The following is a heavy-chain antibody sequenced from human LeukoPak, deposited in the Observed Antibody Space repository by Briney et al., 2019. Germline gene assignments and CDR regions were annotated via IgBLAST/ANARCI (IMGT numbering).Heavy chain of an antibody. Sequence: SETLSLTCAVSGGSISSSNWWSWVRQPPGKGLEWIGEIYHSGSTNYNPSLKSRVTISVDKSKNQFSLKLSSVTAADTAVYYCARRIYYYDSSGYLDYWGQGTLVTVSS. CDR2: IYHSGST. D-gene: IGHD3-22*01. J-gene: IGHJ4*02. CDR1: GGSISSSNW. CDR3: ARRIYYYDSSGYLDY. V-gene: IGHV4-4*02.